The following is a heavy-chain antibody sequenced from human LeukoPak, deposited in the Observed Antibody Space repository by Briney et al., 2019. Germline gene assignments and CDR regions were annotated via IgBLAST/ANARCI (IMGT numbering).Heavy chain of an antibody. J-gene: IGHJ4*02. CDR1: GGSFSGYY. V-gene: IGHV3-66*01. CDR3: TRGGYYYDTSGFVVSDHFDY. CDR2: LYSGGNT. Sequence: ETLSLTCAVYGGSFSGYYWSWIRQPPGKGLEWVSVLYSGGNTFYTDSVKDRFIISRDNSKNTLYLQMNSLRAEDTAVYYCTRGGYYYDTSGFVVSDHFDYWGQGTLVTVSS. D-gene: IGHD3-22*01.